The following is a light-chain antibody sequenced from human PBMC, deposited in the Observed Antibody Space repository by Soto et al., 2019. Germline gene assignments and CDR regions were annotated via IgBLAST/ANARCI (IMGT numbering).Light chain of an antibody. CDR1: QSISNW. Sequence: DIQMTQSPSTLSASVGDRVTITCRASQSISNWLAWYQQKPGKAPRLLIYKASSLQSGVPSRFSGSGSGTESTLTISSLQPDDFATYYCQQYDSYSWTFGRGTKVEI. V-gene: IGKV1-5*03. CDR3: QQYDSYSWT. CDR2: KAS. J-gene: IGKJ1*01.